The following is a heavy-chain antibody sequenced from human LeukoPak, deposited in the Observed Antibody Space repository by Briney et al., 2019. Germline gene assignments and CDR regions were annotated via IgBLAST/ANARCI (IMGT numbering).Heavy chain of an antibody. CDR2: INHSGST. CDR3: ARGRPAITMVRGVTGGYSYGVDYFDY. Sequence: SETLSLTCAVYGGSFSGYYWSWIRQPPGKGLEWIGEINHSGSTNYNPSLKSRVTISVDTSKNQFSLKLSSVTAADTAVYYCARGRPAITMVRGVTGGYSYGVDYFDYWGQGTLVTVSS. CDR1: GGSFSGYY. D-gene: IGHD3-10*01. J-gene: IGHJ4*02. V-gene: IGHV4-34*01.